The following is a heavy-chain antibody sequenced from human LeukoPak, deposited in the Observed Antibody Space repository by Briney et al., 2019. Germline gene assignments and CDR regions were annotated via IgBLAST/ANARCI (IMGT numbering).Heavy chain of an antibody. J-gene: IGHJ5*02. V-gene: IGHV4-34*01. CDR2: INHSGST. CDR3: ARGSRYCSSTSCYRWFDP. Sequence: SETLFLTCAVYGGSFSGYYWSWIRQPPGKGLEWIGEINHSGSTNYNPSLKSRVTISVDTSKNQFSLKLSSVTAADTAVYYCARGSRYCSSTSCYRWFDPWGQGTLVTVSS. CDR1: GGSFSGYY. D-gene: IGHD2-2*01.